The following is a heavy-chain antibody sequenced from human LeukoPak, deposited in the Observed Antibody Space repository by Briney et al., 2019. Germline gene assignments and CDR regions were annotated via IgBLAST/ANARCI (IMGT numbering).Heavy chain of an antibody. Sequence: GGSLRLSCAASGFTFSSYTMNWVRQAPGKGLEWVGNIKADGSEAYHVDSVKGRFTISRDNARNSLFLQVNSLRVEDTAVYYCASQSYARFDPWGQGTLVTVSS. J-gene: IGHJ5*02. CDR3: ASQSYARFDP. D-gene: IGHD3-16*01. CDR2: IKADGSEA. V-gene: IGHV3-7*01. CDR1: GFTFSSYT.